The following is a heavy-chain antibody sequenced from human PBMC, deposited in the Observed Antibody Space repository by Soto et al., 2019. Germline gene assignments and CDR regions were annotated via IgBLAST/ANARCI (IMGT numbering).Heavy chain of an antibody. CDR3: ARVFTIADRHLGY. CDR2: IYPSGGST. J-gene: IGHJ4*02. CDR1: GYTFTSYY. Sequence: ASVKVSCKASGYTFTSYYMHWVRQAPGQGLEWMGRIYPSGGSTDDAQKFQGRVTMTRDTSTSTVYMELSSLRSEDTAVYYCARVFTIADRHLGYWGQGTRVTVSS. V-gene: IGHV1-46*01. D-gene: IGHD6-6*01.